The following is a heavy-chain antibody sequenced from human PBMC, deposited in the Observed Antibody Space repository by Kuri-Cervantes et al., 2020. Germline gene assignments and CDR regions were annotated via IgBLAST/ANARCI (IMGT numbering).Heavy chain of an antibody. V-gene: IGHV3-30-3*01. CDR2: ISYDGSNK. CDR1: GFTFSSYA. Sequence: GESLKISCAASGFTFSSYAMHWVRQAPGKGLECVAVISYDGSNKYYADSVKGRFTISRDNSKNTLYLQMNSLRAEDTAVYYCPGRISSGWSYYYYYCMDVWGQGPTVPVSS. J-gene: IGHJ6*02. D-gene: IGHD6-19*01. CDR3: PGRISSGWSYYYYYCMDV.